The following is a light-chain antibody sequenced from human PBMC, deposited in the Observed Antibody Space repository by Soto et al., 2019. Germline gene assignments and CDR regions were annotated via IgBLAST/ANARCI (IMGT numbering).Light chain of an antibody. Sequence: QSVLTQPPSVSGAPGQRVTISCSGGSSNIGAAYDVPWYQQLPETAPKLLIYGNNIRPSGVPDRFSGSKSGTSAALAITGLQEEDEAAYYCHSYDRSLSGSVFGGGTKLTVL. CDR2: GNN. V-gene: IGLV1-40*01. CDR3: HSYDRSLSGSV. J-gene: IGLJ3*02. CDR1: SSNIGAAYD.